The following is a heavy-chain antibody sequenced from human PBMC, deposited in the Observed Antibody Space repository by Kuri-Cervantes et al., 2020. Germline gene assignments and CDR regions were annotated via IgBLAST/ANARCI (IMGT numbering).Heavy chain of an antibody. V-gene: IGHV3-9*01. CDR1: GFTFDDYA. CDR2: ISWNSGSI. CDR3: ATQGIGYQLISLDYYNGMDV. D-gene: IGHD2-2*01. Sequence: GGSLRLSCAASGFTFDDYAMHWVRQAPGKGLEWVSGISWNSGSIGYADSVKGRFTISRDNAKNTLYLQMNSLRAEDTAVYYCATQGIGYQLISLDYYNGMDVWGQGTTVTVSS. J-gene: IGHJ6*02.